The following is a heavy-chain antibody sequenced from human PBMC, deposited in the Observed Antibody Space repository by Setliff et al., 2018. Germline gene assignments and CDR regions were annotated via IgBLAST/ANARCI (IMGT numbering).Heavy chain of an antibody. Sequence: SETLSLTCTVSGGFISTYYWSWIRQSAGKGLEWIGRVSSSGSTNYNLSLKSRVTMSLDTSNNQVSLKLTSVTAADTAVYYCARSATLEWFIIDYWGQGTLVTVSS. CDR3: ARSATLEWFIIDY. D-gene: IGHD3-3*01. CDR1: GGFISTYY. V-gene: IGHV4-4*07. J-gene: IGHJ4*02. CDR2: VSSSGST.